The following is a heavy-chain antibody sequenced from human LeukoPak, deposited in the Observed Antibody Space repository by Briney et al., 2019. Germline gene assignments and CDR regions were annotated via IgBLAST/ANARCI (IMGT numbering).Heavy chain of an antibody. CDR3: AIADCSSTSCYELDY. Sequence: GGSVRHSCAGSGLTLSDYYMSWLRQAPGKGLEWVSYISSSDTTIYYADSVKGRFTISRDNAQNSLYLQMNTLRVDDPAVYCLAIADCSSTSCYELDYWGRGTLVTVSS. V-gene: IGHV3-11*04. CDR1: GLTLSDYY. J-gene: IGHJ4*02. CDR2: ISSSDTTI. D-gene: IGHD2-2*01.